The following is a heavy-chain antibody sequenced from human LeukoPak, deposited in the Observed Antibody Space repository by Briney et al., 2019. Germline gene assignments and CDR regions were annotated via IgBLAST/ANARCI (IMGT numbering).Heavy chain of an antibody. D-gene: IGHD5-12*01. V-gene: IGHV4-59*01. J-gene: IGHJ4*02. Sequence: SETLSLTCTVSGGSISSYYWSWIRQPPGKGLEWIGYIYYSGSTNYNPSLKSRVTISVDTFKNQFSLKLSSVTAADTAMYYCARVSGYEWESFYDYWGQGSLVTVSS. CDR3: ARVSGYEWESFYDY. CDR2: IYYSGST. CDR1: GGSISSYY.